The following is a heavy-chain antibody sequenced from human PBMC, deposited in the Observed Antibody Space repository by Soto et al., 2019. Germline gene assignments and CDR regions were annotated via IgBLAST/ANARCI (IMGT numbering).Heavy chain of an antibody. V-gene: IGHV4-31*03. CDR1: GGSISSGGYY. CDR2: IYYSGST. CDR3: ARVAADYGGNSVYYYYYGMDV. J-gene: IGHJ6*02. D-gene: IGHD4-17*01. Sequence: PSETLSLTCTVSGGSISSGGYYWSWIRQHPGKGLEWIGYIYYSGSTYYNPSLKSRVTISVDTSKNRFALKLSSVTAADTAVYYCARVAADYGGNSVYYYYYGMDVWGQGTTVTVSS.